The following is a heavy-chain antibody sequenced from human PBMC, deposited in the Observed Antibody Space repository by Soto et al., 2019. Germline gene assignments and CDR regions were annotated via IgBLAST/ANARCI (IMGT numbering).Heavy chain of an antibody. CDR1: GGSISSYY. CDR3: ARGPLYGDYVDY. D-gene: IGHD4-17*01. V-gene: IGHV4-59*01. CDR2: IYYSGST. J-gene: IGHJ4*02. Sequence: PSETLSLTCTVSGGSISSYYWSWIRQPPGKGLEWIGYIYYSGSTNYNPSLKSRVTISVDTSKNQFSLKLSSVTAVDTAVYYCARGPLYGDYVDYWGQGTLVTVSS.